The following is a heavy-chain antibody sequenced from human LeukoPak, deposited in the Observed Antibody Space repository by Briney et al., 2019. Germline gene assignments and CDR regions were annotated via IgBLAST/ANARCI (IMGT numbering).Heavy chain of an antibody. CDR3: AKEGAVAGSMWFDY. CDR2: ISSDGRTT. V-gene: IGHV3-30*18. J-gene: IGHJ4*02. Sequence: GGSLRLSCAAPGFTFSSYGIHWVRQAPGMGLEWVAVISSDGRTTYYADSVKGRFVISRDNSKNTLYVQMNSLRAEDTAVYYCAKEGAVAGSMWFDYWGQGTLVTVSS. CDR1: GFTFSSYG. D-gene: IGHD6-19*01.